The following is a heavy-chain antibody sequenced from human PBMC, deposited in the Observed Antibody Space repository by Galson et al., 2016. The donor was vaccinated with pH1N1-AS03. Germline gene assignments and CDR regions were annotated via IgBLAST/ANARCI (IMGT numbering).Heavy chain of an antibody. V-gene: IGHV4-59*01. J-gene: IGHJ4*02. CDR1: GASITNYY. CDR2: IYYSADT. Sequence: ETLSLTCTVSGASITNYYWSWIRQPPGKGLDWIGYIYYSADTNYNPSLQSRVTISVDTSRNPFSLRLSSVTAADTAVYYCARGGYSYHGVDYWGQGSLVTVSS. D-gene: IGHD5-18*01. CDR3: ARGGYSYHGVDY.